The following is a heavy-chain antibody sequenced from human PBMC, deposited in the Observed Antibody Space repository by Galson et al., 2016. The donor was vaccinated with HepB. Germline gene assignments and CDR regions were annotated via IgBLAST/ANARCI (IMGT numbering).Heavy chain of an antibody. V-gene: IGHV4-31*11. J-gene: IGHJ4*02. D-gene: IGHD3-10*01. Sequence: TLSLTCAVSGASISSGDYYWSWIRLQPGKGLEWIGYIYYNGHILSNPSLRSRVTMSLDTSKSQFSLEVTSMIAADTAIYYCARLQGFASGSYHFDYWGQGILVTVSS. CDR3: ARLQGFASGSYHFDY. CDR1: GASISSGDYY. CDR2: IYYNGHI.